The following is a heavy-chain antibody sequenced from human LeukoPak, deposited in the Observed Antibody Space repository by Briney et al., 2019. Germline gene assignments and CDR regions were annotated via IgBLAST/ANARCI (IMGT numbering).Heavy chain of an antibody. CDR3: ARLRSYYDSSGYYRNFDY. J-gene: IGHJ4*02. CDR2: IYYSGST. D-gene: IGHD3-22*01. Sequence: WVRQMPGKGLEWIGYIYYSGSTYYNPSLKSRVTISVDTSKNQFSLKLSSVTAADTAVYYCARLRSYYDSSGYYRNFDYWGQGTLVTVSS. V-gene: IGHV4-31*02.